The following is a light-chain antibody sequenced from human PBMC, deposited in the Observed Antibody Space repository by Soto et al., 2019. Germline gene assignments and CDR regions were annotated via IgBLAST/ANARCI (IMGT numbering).Light chain of an antibody. Sequence: EIVLTQSPGTLSLSPGERATLSCRASQSVSSSYLAWYQQKPGQAPRLLIYGASSRATGIPDRFSGSGSGTHFTLTISRLEPEDFPVYYCQQYGSSPLFTFGPGTKVDIK. V-gene: IGKV3-20*01. CDR2: GAS. CDR1: QSVSSSY. J-gene: IGKJ3*01. CDR3: QQYGSSPLFT.